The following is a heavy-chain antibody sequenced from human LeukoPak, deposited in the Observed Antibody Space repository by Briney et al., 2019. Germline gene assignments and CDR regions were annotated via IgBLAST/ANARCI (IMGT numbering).Heavy chain of an antibody. Sequence: GGSLRLSCEASGFTFGRSAMTWVRQTPGKGLEWFSSISSSGNTYYADSVKGRFTISRDNSKNLVNLQMNSLRAEDTAIYYCVKGRMSEDGLDFWGQGSLVTISS. CDR3: VKGRMSEDGLDF. CDR2: ISSSGNT. CDR1: GFTFGRSA. J-gene: IGHJ4*02. D-gene: IGHD5-24*01. V-gene: IGHV3-23*01.